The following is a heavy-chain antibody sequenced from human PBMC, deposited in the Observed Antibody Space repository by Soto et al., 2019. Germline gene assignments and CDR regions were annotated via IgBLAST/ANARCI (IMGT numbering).Heavy chain of an antibody. Sequence: ASVKVSCKASGYTFTRSGISWVRQAPGQGLEWMGWISTYNGTANYAQKFQGRVTITADESTSTAYMELSSLRSEDTAVYYCARQTYYYDSSGYYGTYYFDYWGQGTLVTVSS. CDR1: GYTFTRSG. CDR2: ISTYNGTA. CDR3: ARQTYYYDSSGYYGTYYFDY. D-gene: IGHD3-22*01. V-gene: IGHV1-18*01. J-gene: IGHJ4*02.